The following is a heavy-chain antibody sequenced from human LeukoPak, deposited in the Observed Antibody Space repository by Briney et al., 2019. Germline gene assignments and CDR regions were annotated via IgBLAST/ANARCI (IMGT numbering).Heavy chain of an antibody. D-gene: IGHD3-9*01. J-gene: IGHJ4*02. CDR2: IWSNGNEK. V-gene: IGHV3-30*02. CDR1: EFTFSTYV. CDR3: VKPGLGYFDSYYFDY. Sequence: GGSLRLSCAASEFTFSTYVMHWVRQAPGKGLEWVALIWSNGNEKYYADSVKGRFTISRDNSKNTLYLQMSSLRAEDTAVYYCVKPGLGYFDSYYFDYWGQGTLVTVSS.